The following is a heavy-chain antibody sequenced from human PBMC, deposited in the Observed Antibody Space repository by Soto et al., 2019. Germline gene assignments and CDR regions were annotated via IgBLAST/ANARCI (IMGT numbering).Heavy chain of an antibody. D-gene: IGHD2-2*01. CDR3: GAICSIASCFGMDV. V-gene: IGHV4-4*07. CDR2: IYTSGST. Sequence: QVQLQESGPGLVKPSETLSLTCTVSGASISSYFWSWIRQPAGKGLESIGRIYTSGSTDYNPSLESGVTMSVDTSKELVAQKLASVAAADTGVYYWGAICSIASCFGMDVWGQGTSVTVSS. J-gene: IGHJ6*01. CDR1: GASISSYF.